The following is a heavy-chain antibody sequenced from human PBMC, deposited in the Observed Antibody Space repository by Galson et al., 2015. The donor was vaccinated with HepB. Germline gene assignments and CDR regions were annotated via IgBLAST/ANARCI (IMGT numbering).Heavy chain of an antibody. J-gene: IGHJ5*02. CDR3: ARRKGPWTYCGGDCYSGWFDP. Sequence: LSLTCTVSGGSISSSSYYWGWIRQPPGKGLEWIGSIYYSGSTYYNPSLKSRVTISVDTSKNQFSLKLSSVTAADTAVYYCARRKGPWTYCGGDCYSGWFDPWGQGTLVTVSS. CDR2: IYYSGST. D-gene: IGHD2-21*02. V-gene: IGHV4-39*01. CDR1: GGSISSSSYY.